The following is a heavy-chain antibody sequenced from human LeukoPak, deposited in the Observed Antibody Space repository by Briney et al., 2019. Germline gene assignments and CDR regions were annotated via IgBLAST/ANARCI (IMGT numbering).Heavy chain of an antibody. CDR2: ISSSGSTI. D-gene: IGHD6-13*01. Sequence: GGSLRLSCAASGFTFSDYYMSWIRQAPGKGLEWVSYISSSGSTIYYADSVKGRFTISRDNAKNTLYLQMNSLRAEDTAVYYCARRTAAGKYYFDSWGQGTLVTVSS. CDR1: GFTFSDYY. CDR3: ARRTAAGKYYFDS. V-gene: IGHV3-11*04. J-gene: IGHJ4*02.